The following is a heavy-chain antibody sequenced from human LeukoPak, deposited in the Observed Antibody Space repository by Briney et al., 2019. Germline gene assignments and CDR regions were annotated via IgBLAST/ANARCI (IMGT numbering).Heavy chain of an antibody. CDR3: ARGATRFWVFDY. J-gene: IGHJ4*02. CDR1: GGSFSGYY. CDR2: INHSGST. V-gene: IGHV4-34*01. Sequence: SETLSLTCAVYGGSFSGYYWSWIRQPPGKGLEWIGEINHSGSTNYNPSLKSRVTISVDTSKNQFSLKLSSVTAADTSVYYCARGATRFWVFDYWGQGTPVTVSS. D-gene: IGHD5-12*01.